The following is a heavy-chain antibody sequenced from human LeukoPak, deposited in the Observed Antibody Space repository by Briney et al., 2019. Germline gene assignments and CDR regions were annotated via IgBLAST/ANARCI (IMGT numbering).Heavy chain of an antibody. CDR3: AREILGPWYSSGSDAFDI. CDR2: ISYDGSNK. CDR1: GFTFRSYS. Sequence: GGSLRLSCAASGFTFRSYSMNWVRQAPGKGLEWVAVISYDGSNKYYADSVKGRFTISRDNSKNTLYLQMNSLRAEDTAVYYCAREILGPWYSSGSDAFDIWGQGTMVTVSS. J-gene: IGHJ3*02. V-gene: IGHV3-30*03. D-gene: IGHD6-19*01.